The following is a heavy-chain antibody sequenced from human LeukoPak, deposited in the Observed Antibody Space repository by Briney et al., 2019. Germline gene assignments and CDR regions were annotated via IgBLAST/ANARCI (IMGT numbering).Heavy chain of an antibody. Sequence: GESLEISCTASGYDFANSWIGWVRQMPGKGLEWMGIIYPRGSDTIYSPSFQGRVTISADKSIRTAYLQRSSLTASDTAIYYCARGERAMATRKAGFDYWGQGTLVTVSS. D-gene: IGHD5-24*01. CDR3: ARGERAMATRKAGFDY. V-gene: IGHV5-51*01. CDR2: IYPRGSDT. J-gene: IGHJ4*02. CDR1: GYDFANSW.